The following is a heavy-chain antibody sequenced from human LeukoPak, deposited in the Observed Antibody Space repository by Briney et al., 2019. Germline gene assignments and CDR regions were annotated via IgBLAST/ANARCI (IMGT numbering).Heavy chain of an antibody. CDR3: AQVASYYDILTGYYI. CDR2: ISGDGGST. V-gene: IGHV3-43*02. J-gene: IGHJ4*02. D-gene: IGHD3-9*01. Sequence: GGSLTLSCAASGFTFDGYAMHWVRQAPGKGLEWVSLISGDGGSTYYAASVKGRFNNSRYNSKNSLYMQMNSLRTEDTALYYCAQVASYYDILTGYYIWGQGTLGTVSS. CDR1: GFTFDGYA.